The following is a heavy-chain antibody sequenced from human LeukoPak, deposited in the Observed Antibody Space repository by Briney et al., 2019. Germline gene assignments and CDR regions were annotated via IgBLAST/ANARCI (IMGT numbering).Heavy chain of an antibody. CDR3: ARGHYDFWSGYYSDC. D-gene: IGHD3-3*01. V-gene: IGHV3-66*02. J-gene: IGHJ4*02. CDR2: IYSGGST. CDR1: GFTVSSNY. Sequence: GGSLRLSCAASGFTVSSNYMSWVRQAPGKGLEWVSVIYSGGSTYYADSVKGRFTISRDNSKNTLYLQMNSLRAEDTAVYYCARGHYDFWSGYYSDCWGQGTLVTVSS.